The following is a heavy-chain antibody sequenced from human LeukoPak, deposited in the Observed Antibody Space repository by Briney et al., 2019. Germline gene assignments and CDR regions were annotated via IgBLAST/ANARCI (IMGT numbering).Heavy chain of an antibody. CDR3: AKESAYGSGSADY. J-gene: IGHJ4*02. Sequence: GRSLRLSCAASGFTFSSYAMSWVRQAPGKGLEWCSAISSSGGSTYYADSVKGRFTTSRDNSKNTLYLQMNSLRAEDTAVYYCAKESAYGSGSADYWGQGTLVTVSS. D-gene: IGHD3-10*01. V-gene: IGHV3-23*01. CDR1: GFTFSSYA. CDR2: ISSSGGST.